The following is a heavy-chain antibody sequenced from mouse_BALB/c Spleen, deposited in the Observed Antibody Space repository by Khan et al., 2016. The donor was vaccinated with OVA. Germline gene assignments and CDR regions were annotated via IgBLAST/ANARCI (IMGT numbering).Heavy chain of an antibody. CDR1: GYSITSDYA. V-gene: IGHV3-2*02. CDR2: ISYSGST. Sequence: EVKLLESGPGLVKPSQSLSLTCTVTGYSITSDYAWNWIRQFPGNKLEWMGYISYSGSTSYNPSLKSRISITRDTSKNQFFLQLNSVTTEGTATYYCARSIMANWGQGTTLTVSS. CDR3: ARSIMAN. J-gene: IGHJ2*01.